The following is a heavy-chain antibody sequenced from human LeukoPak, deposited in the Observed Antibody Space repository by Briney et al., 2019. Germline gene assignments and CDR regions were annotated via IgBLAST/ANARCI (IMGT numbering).Heavy chain of an antibody. CDR2: IIPIFGTA. CDR3: ATILGTSYYGSGSYYY. D-gene: IGHD3-10*01. V-gene: IGHV1-69*01. J-gene: IGHJ4*02. Sequence: SVKVSCKASGGTFSSYAISWVRQAPGQGLEWMGGIIPIFGTANYAQKFQGRVTITADESTGTAYMELSSLRSEDTAVYYCATILGTSYYGSGSYYYWGQGTLVTVSS. CDR1: GGTFSSYA.